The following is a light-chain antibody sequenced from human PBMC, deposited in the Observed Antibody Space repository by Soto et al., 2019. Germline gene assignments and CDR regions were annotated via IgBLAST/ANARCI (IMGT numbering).Light chain of an antibody. CDR2: AAS. V-gene: IGKV1-39*01. Sequence: DIQMPQSPSSLSASVGDRVTITCRASQSISNYLHWYQQKPGKAPNLLIYAASTLQSGVPSRFSGSGSGTDFTLTIRSLQPEDFATYFCQHGYSTPPTFGGGTKVDI. CDR1: QSISNY. CDR3: QHGYSTPPT. J-gene: IGKJ4*01.